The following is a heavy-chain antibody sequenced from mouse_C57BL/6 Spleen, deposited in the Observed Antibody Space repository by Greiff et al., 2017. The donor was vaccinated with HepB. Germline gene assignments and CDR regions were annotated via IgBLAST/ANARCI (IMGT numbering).Heavy chain of an antibody. V-gene: IGHV1-42*01. CDR1: GYSFTGYY. J-gene: IGHJ1*03. Sequence: VQLQQSGPELVKPGASVKISCKASGYSFTGYYMNWVKQSPEKSLEWIGEINPSTGGTTYNQKFKAKATLTVDKSSSTAYMQLKSLTSEDSAVYDCARYIHYDGSSGYFGVWGTGTTVTVSS. CDR3: ARYIHYDGSSGYFGV. D-gene: IGHD1-1*01. CDR2: INPSTGGT.